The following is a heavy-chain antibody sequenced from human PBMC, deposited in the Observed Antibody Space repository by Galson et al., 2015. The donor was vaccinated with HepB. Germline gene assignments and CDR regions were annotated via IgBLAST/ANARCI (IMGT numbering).Heavy chain of an antibody. Sequence: SVKVSCKASGYTFTGYYMHWVRQAPGQGLEWMGWINPNSGGTNYAQKFQGRVTMTRDTSISTAYMELSRLRSDDTAVYCCARDPLYDFWSGGAFDIWGQGTMVTVSS. J-gene: IGHJ3*02. CDR3: ARDPLYDFWSGGAFDI. D-gene: IGHD3-3*01. CDR2: INPNSGGT. CDR1: GYTFTGYY. V-gene: IGHV1-2*02.